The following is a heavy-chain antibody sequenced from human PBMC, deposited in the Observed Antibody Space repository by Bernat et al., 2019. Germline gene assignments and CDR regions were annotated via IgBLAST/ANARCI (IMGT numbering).Heavy chain of an antibody. Sequence: EVQLVESGGGLVQPGRSLRLSCTASGFTFGDYAMSWVRQAPGKGLEWVGFIRSKAYGGTTKYAASVKGRFTISRDDSKSIAYLQMNSLKTEDTAVYYCTRTILRYFDWFLSFDYWGQGTLVTVSS. V-gene: IGHV3-49*04. CDR2: IRSKAYGGTT. CDR3: TRTILRYFDWFLSFDY. J-gene: IGHJ4*02. D-gene: IGHD3-9*01. CDR1: GFTFGDYA.